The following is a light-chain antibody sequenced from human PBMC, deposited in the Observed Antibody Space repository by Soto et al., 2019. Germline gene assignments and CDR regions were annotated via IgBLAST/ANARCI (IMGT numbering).Light chain of an antibody. Sequence: QSLLTQPPSASVTPGQRVTISCSGSSSNIAKNYVYWYQHLPGAAPKLLIYRDDQRPSGVPDRFSAYKSGTSASLAISGLRPEDEADYYCAVWDDGLNGLFGGGTKLTVL. V-gene: IGLV1-47*01. CDR3: AVWDDGLNGL. CDR1: SSNIAKNY. CDR2: RDD. J-gene: IGLJ3*02.